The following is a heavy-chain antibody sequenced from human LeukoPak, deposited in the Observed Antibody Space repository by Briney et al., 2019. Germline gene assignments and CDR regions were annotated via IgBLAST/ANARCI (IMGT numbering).Heavy chain of an antibody. J-gene: IGHJ4*02. V-gene: IGHV3-30*04. CDR3: ARDRGYCSSTSCYALYYFDY. D-gene: IGHD2-2*03. CDR2: ISYDGSNK. CDR1: GFTFSSHA. Sequence: PGGSLRLSCAASGFTFSSHAMHWVRQAPGKGLEWVAVISYDGSNKYYADSVKGRFTISRDNSKNTLYLQMNSLRAEDTAVYYCARDRGYCSSTSCYALYYFDYWGQGTLVTVSS.